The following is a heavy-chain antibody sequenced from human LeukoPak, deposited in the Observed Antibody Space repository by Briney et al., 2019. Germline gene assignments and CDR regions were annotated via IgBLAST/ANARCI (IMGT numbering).Heavy chain of an antibody. CDR2: ISGSGGST. Sequence: GGSLRLSCAASGFTFSSYGMSWVRQAPGKGLEWVSVISGSGGSTYYADSVKGRFTVSRDNSKNTLYLQMNSLRAEDTAVYYCARGVGSSSDWFDPWGQGTLVTVSS. V-gene: IGHV3-23*01. J-gene: IGHJ5*02. CDR3: ARGVGSSSDWFDP. D-gene: IGHD6-6*01. CDR1: GFTFSSYG.